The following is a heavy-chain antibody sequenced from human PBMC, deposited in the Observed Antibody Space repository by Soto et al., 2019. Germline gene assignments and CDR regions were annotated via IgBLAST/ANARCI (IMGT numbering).Heavy chain of an antibody. J-gene: IGHJ5*02. CDR2: IYYSGST. V-gene: IGHV4-31*03. D-gene: IGHD6-13*01. CDR1: GGSISSGCYY. Sequence: QVQLQESGPGLVKPSQTLSLTCTVSGGSISSGCYYWSWIRQHPGKGLEWIGYIYYSGSTYYNPSLKSRVTISVDTSKNQFSLKLSSVTAADTAVYYCARERVAAAGMARFDPWGQGTLVTVSS. CDR3: ARERVAAAGMARFDP.